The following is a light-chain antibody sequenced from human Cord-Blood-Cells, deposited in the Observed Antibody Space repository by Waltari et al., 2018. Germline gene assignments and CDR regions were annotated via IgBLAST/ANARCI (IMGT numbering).Light chain of an antibody. J-gene: IGLJ3*02. CDR3: CSYAGSSPWV. CDR2: EGS. CDR1: SRDVGSYNL. V-gene: IGLV2-23*01. Sequence: QSALTQPASVSGSHGQSITISCTGTSRDVGSYNLFSWYQQQPGKAPKLMIYEGSKRPSGVSNRFSGSKSGNTASLTISGLQAEDEADYYCCSYAGSSPWVFGGGTKLTVL.